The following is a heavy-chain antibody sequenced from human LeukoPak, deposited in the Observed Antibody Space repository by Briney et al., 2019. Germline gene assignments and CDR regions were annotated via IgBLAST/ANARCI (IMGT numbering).Heavy chain of an antibody. CDR2: INWNGGST. D-gene: IGHD3-10*01. J-gene: IGHJ3*02. CDR1: GFTFDDYG. V-gene: IGHV3-20*01. CDR3: ARVKGSGSSPYAFDI. Sequence: GGSLRLSCAASGFTFDDYGMSWVRQAPGKGLEWVSGINWNGGSTGYADSVKGRFTISRDNAKNSLYLQMNSLRAEDTALYHCARVKGSGSSPYAFDIWGQGTMVTVSS.